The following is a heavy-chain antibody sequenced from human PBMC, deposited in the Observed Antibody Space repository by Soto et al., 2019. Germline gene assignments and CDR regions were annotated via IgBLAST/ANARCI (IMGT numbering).Heavy chain of an antibody. CDR3: ARMYYDILTGYYSNPYGMDV. Sequence: QVQLQESGPGLVKPSQTLSLTCTVSGGSISSGGYYWSWIRQHPGKGLEWIGYIYYSGSTYYNPSLKSRVTISVDTSKNQFSLKLSPVTAADTAVYYCARMYYDILTGYYSNPYGMDVWGQGTTVTVSS. CDR1: GGSISSGGYY. D-gene: IGHD3-9*01. V-gene: IGHV4-31*03. J-gene: IGHJ6*02. CDR2: IYYSGST.